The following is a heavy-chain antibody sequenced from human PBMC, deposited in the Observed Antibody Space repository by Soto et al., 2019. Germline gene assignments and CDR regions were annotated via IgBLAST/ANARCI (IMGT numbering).Heavy chain of an antibody. CDR3: EAWSSYYTVDV. CDR2: VFDSGNT. V-gene: IGHV4-4*07. CDR1: GGSINTYS. D-gene: IGHD3-3*01. J-gene: IGHJ6*02. Sequence: PSETLSLTCSVSGGSINTYSWSWIRQPAGKGLEWIGRVFDSGNTNYSPSLQSRVTMSLDRSKRQFSLKLTSVTAADTAVYYCEAWSSYYTVDVWGQGTTVTVSS.